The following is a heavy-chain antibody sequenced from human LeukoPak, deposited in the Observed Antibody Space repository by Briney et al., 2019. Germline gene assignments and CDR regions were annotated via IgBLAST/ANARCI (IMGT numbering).Heavy chain of an antibody. V-gene: IGHV4-4*07. Sequence: SESLSLTYPVSGGSISSYYWSWIRQPAGKGLEWIACIYTGGSTNYNPGLKSRVTMSVDTSKNQFSLKLGSVTAADTAVYYCAIMSYDFWSGYPLAFDIWGQGTMVTVSS. J-gene: IGHJ3*02. CDR2: IYTGGST. CDR3: AIMSYDFWSGYPLAFDI. CDR1: GGSISSYY. D-gene: IGHD3-3*01.